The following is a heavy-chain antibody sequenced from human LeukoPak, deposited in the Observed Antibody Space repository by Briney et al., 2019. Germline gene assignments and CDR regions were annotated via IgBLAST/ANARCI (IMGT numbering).Heavy chain of an antibody. CDR1: GYTFTSYA. Sequence: GASVKVSCKASGYTFTSYAMNWVRQAPGQGLEWMGWINTNTGNPTYARGFTGRFVFSLDTSVSTAYLQISSLKAEDTAVYYCASYGIAAPEAFDIWGQGTMVTVSS. CDR3: ASYGIAAPEAFDI. D-gene: IGHD6-13*01. V-gene: IGHV7-4-1*02. J-gene: IGHJ3*02. CDR2: INTNTGNP.